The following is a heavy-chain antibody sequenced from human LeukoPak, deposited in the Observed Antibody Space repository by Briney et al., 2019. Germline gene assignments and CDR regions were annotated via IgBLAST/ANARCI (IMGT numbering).Heavy chain of an antibody. J-gene: IGHJ4*02. CDR2: MSYDGSNK. CDR3: AKGLSSSGELLDY. V-gene: IGHV3-30*18. D-gene: IGHD1-26*01. Sequence: GGSLRLSCAASGFTFSSYGMHWVRQAPGKGLEWVAVMSYDGSNKYYADSVKGRFTISRDNSKNTLYLQMNSLRAEDTAVYYCAKGLSSSGELLDYWGQGTLVTVSS. CDR1: GFTFSSYG.